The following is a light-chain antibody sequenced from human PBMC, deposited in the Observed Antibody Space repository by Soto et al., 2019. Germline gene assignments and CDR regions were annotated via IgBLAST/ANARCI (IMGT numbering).Light chain of an antibody. CDR3: QQYYSYPQT. Sequence: AIRMTQSPSSLSASTGDRVTITCRASQGISSYLAWYQQKPGKAPKLLVHAASTLQSGVPSRFSGSGSGTDFTLTISCLQSEDFETYYCQQYYSYPQTFGQGTKVDIK. V-gene: IGKV1-8*01. CDR1: QGISSY. CDR2: AAS. J-gene: IGKJ1*01.